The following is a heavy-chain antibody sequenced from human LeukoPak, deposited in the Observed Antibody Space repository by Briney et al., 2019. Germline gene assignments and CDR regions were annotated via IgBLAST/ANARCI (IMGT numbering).Heavy chain of an antibody. V-gene: IGHV5-51*01. D-gene: IGHD4-11*01. J-gene: IGHJ4*02. CDR1: GYSFTSYW. Sequence: GESLKISCKGSGYSFTSYWIAWVRPMPGKGVEWMGIIYPGDSDTRYSPSFQGQVTISADKSITTAYLQWSSLKASDTAMYYCARPHSNYVYYFDYWGQGTLVTVSS. CDR3: ARPHSNYVYYFDY. CDR2: IYPGDSDT.